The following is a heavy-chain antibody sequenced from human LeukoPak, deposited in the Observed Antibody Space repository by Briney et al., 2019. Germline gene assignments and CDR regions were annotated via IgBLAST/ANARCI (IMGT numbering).Heavy chain of an antibody. CDR2: ISGGGGST. CDR1: GFTFSSYP. CDR3: AKGGSYSSYFDY. Sequence: GGSLRLSCAASGFTFSSYPMSWVRQAPGKGLEWVSAISGGGGSTYYADSVKGRFTISRDNSKNTLYLQMNSLRAEDTAVYYCAKGGSYSSYFDYWGQGTLVTVSS. J-gene: IGHJ4*02. V-gene: IGHV3-23*01. D-gene: IGHD1-26*01.